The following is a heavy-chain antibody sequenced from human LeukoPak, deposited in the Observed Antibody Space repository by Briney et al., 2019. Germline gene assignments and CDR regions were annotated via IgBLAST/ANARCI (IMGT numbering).Heavy chain of an antibody. CDR2: IYYSGST. CDR3: ARTPIYYYDNSGYYN. V-gene: IGHV4-59*12. J-gene: IGHJ4*02. Sequence: PSETLSLTCTVSGGSISSYYWSWIRQPPGKGLEWIGYIYYSGSTNYNPSLKSRVTMSVDTSKNQFSLKLSSVTAADTAVYFCARTPIYYYDNSGYYNWGQGTLVTVSS. D-gene: IGHD3-22*01. CDR1: GGSISSYY.